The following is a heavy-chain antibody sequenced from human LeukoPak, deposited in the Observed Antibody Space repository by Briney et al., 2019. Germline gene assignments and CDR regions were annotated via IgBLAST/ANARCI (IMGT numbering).Heavy chain of an antibody. CDR2: IIPILGIA. Sequence: SVKVSCKASGGTFSSYTISWVGQAPGQGLEWMGRIIPILGIANYAQKFQGRVTITADKSTSTAYMELSSLRSEDTAVYYCAREVPGYYYYYMDVWGKGTTVTVSS. D-gene: IGHD2-2*01. J-gene: IGHJ6*03. CDR1: GGTFSSYT. CDR3: AREVPGYYYYYMDV. V-gene: IGHV1-69*04.